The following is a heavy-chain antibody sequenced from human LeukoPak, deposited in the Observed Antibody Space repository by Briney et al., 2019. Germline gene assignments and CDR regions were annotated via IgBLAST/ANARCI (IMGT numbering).Heavy chain of an antibody. Sequence: GGSLRLSCAASGFTFDSYAMNWVRQAPGKGLEWVSVISSATGRTYYADSMKGRSTISRDNSKSTLYLQMNSLRAEDTAVYYCAKAKSGYCSGGSCFDSWGQGTLVTVSS. CDR1: GFTFDSYA. CDR2: ISSATGRT. D-gene: IGHD2-15*01. CDR3: AKAKSGYCSGGSCFDS. J-gene: IGHJ4*02. V-gene: IGHV3-23*01.